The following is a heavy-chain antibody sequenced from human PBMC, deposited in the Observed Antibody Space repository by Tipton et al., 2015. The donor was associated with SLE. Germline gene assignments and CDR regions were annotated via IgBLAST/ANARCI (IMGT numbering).Heavy chain of an antibody. D-gene: IGHD1-26*01. CDR2: ISYTGST. Sequence: PGLVKPSETLSLISSVSGGAISNSIWGWVRQPPGKGLEWVGIISYTGSTFYNPSLKSRVTISVDTSKNQLSLKLRSVTAADSAVYYSAKLWTTEWELPEYFDFWGPGTLVTVST. CDR1: GGAISNSI. V-gene: IGHV4-39*07. CDR3: AKLWTTEWELPEYFDF. J-gene: IGHJ4*02.